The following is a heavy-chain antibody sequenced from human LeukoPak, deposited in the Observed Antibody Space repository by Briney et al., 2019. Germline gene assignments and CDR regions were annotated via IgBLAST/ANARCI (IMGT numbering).Heavy chain of an antibody. CDR3: ARALVGVKAKGNYYYYYYMDV. Sequence: PGGSLRLSCAASGFTFSSYTMNWIRQPPGKGLEWIGRIYHSGTTYYNPSLKSRVTISVDTPKNQFSLKLSSVTAADTAVYYCARALVGVKAKGNYYYYYYMDVWGKGTTVTVSS. CDR1: GFTFSSYT. J-gene: IGHJ6*03. CDR2: IYHSGTT. D-gene: IGHD1-26*01. V-gene: IGHV4-38-2*01.